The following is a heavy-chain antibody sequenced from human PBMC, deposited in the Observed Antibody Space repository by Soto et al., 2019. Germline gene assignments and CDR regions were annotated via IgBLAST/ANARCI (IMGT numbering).Heavy chain of an antibody. Sequence: SETLSLTCTVYSDYISSYCRSWIRQPPGKVLEWIGNIYYSGRTNYAPPLMSRVTISIVLSKNQFSLKLSSVTAADTAVYYCASRKSSPYFDYWGQGTLVTVSS. V-gene: IGHV4-59*08. CDR3: ASRKSSPYFDY. CDR2: IYYSGRT. J-gene: IGHJ4*02. D-gene: IGHD3-10*01. CDR1: SDYISSYC.